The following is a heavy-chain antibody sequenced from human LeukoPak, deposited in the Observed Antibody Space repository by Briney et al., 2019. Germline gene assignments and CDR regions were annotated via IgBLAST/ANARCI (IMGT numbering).Heavy chain of an antibody. CDR2: ISYDGSNK. CDR1: GFTFSSYA. V-gene: IGHV3-30-3*01. D-gene: IGHD6-13*01. CDR3: ARVSAAAGTVDY. J-gene: IGHJ4*02. Sequence: GRSLRLSCAASGFTFSSYAMHWVRQAPGKGLEWVAVISYDGSNKYYADSVKGRFTISRDNSKNTLCLQMNSLRAEDTAVYYCARVSAAAGTVDYWGQGTLVTVSS.